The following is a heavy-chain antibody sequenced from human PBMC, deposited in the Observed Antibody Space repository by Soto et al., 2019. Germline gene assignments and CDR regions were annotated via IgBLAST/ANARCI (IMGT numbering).Heavy chain of an antibody. CDR1: GFSFSSYS. V-gene: IGHV3-48*02. Sequence: LRLSCAASGFSFSSYSMNWVRQAPGKGLEWVSYISSSSSTIYYADSVKGRFTISRDNAKNSLYLQMNSLRDEDTAVYYCARGERVFGYYGMDVWGQGTTVTVSS. D-gene: IGHD3-16*02. CDR2: ISSSSSTI. J-gene: IGHJ6*02. CDR3: ARGERVFGYYGMDV.